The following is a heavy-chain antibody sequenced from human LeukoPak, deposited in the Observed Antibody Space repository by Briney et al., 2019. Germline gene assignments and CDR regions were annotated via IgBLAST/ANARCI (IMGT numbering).Heavy chain of an antibody. J-gene: IGHJ4*02. V-gene: IGHV3-30*02. CDR3: AKLEYYYGSGSSKDYFDY. Sequence: PGGSLRLSCAASGFTFSSYGMHWVRQAPGKGLEWVAFIRYDGSNKYYADSVKGRFTISRDNSKNTLYLQMNSLRAEDTAVYYCAKLEYYYGSGSSKDYFDYWGQGTLVTVSS. CDR1: GFTFSSYG. CDR2: IRYDGSNK. D-gene: IGHD3-10*01.